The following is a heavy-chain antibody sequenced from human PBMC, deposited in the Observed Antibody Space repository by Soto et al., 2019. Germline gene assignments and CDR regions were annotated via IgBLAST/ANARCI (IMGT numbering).Heavy chain of an antibody. D-gene: IGHD2-2*01. V-gene: IGHV4-28*03. J-gene: IGHJ3*02. CDR2: IYYSGSA. CDR3: ARGDYAKAFDI. Sequence: PSETLSLTCAVSGYSISSSNWWGWIRQPPGKGLEWIGNIYYSGSAYYNPSLKSRVTMSVDTSKNQFSLKLTSAAAVDTAVYYCARGDYAKAFDIWGQGTTVTVSS. CDR1: GYSISSSNW.